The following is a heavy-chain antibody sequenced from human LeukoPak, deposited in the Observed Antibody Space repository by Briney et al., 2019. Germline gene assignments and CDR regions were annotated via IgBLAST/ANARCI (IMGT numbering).Heavy chain of an antibody. D-gene: IGHD4-17*01. V-gene: IGHV3-30-3*01. J-gene: IGHJ4*02. Sequence: GRSLRLSCAASGFTFSSYAMHWVRQAPGKGLEWVAVISYDGSNKYYADSVKGRFTISRDNAKNSLYLQMNSLRAEDTAVYYCARDPRYGHHDYWGQGTLVTVSS. CDR3: ARDPRYGHHDY. CDR2: ISYDGSNK. CDR1: GFTFSSYA.